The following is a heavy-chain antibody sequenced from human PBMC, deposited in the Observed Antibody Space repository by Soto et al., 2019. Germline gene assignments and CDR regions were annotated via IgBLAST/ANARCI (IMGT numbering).Heavy chain of an antibody. CDR3: ASPFRDGYEDFDY. J-gene: IGHJ4*02. Sequence: KFQGRATITRDTSASTAYMELSSLRSEDTAVYYCASPFRDGYEDFDYWGQGTLVTVSS. D-gene: IGHD5-12*01. V-gene: IGHV1-3*01.